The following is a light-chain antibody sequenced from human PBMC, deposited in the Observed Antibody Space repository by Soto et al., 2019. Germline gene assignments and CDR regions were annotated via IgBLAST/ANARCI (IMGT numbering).Light chain of an antibody. CDR1: QSISSW. V-gene: IGKV1-5*01. J-gene: IGKJ1*01. CDR2: DAS. Sequence: DIQITQSPSTLSASVGDRVTITCRASQSISSWLAWYQQKPGKAPHLLIYDASSLESGVPSRFSGSGSGTEFTLTISSLQPDDFTTFYCQQYKDYTWTFGQGTKVDIK. CDR3: QQYKDYTWT.